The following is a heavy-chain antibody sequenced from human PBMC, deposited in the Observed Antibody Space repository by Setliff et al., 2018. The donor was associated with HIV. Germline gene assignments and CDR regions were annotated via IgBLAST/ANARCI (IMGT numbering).Heavy chain of an antibody. CDR2: ISAAGTI. J-gene: IGHJ3*02. CDR3: AREPIAQAGDFAFDI. Sequence: PSETLSLTCTVSGGSISSYYWSWIRQPAGKRLEFIGRISAAGTINYNPSLRSRVTLSVDTSENEFSLKLSSVTAADTAVYYCAREPIAQAGDFAFDIWGQGTMVTVSS. D-gene: IGHD7-27*01. CDR1: GGSISSYY. V-gene: IGHV4-4*07.